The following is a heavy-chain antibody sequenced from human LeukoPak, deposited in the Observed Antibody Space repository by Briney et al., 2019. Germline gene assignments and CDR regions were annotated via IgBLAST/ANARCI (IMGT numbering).Heavy chain of an antibody. CDR3: ARVGSGGNFVDY. D-gene: IGHD4-23*01. CDR2: INPSGGSA. J-gene: IGHJ4*02. CDR1: GYTFTSYY. V-gene: IGHV1-46*01. Sequence: ASVKVSCKASGYTFTSYYMHWVRQAPGQGLEWMGIINPSGGSASYAQKFQGRVTMTRDTSTSTVYMELSSLRSEDTAVYYCARVGSGGNFVDYWGQGTLVTVSS.